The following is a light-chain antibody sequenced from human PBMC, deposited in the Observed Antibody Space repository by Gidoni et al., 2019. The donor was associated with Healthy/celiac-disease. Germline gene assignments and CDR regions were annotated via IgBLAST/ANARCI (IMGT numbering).Light chain of an antibody. J-gene: IGLJ3*02. Sequence: QSALTQPASVSGSPGQSITISCTGTSSDVGGYNSFSWYQQHPGKAPNLMIYEVSNRPSGVSNRFSGSKSGNTASLTISGLQAEDEADYYCSSYTSSSPWVFGGGTKLTVL. CDR1: SSDVGGYNS. CDR2: EVS. V-gene: IGLV2-14*01. CDR3: SSYTSSSPWV.